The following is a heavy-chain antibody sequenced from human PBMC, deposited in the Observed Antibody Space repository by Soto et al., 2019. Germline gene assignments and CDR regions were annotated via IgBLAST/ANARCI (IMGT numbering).Heavy chain of an antibody. V-gene: IGHV5-51*01. CDR2: IYPGDSDT. J-gene: IGHJ5*02. CDR1: GYTFNTYW. CDR3: ARRYGGDDWFDP. Sequence: GESLKISCRGSGYTFNTYWIAWVRQMPGKGLEWMGIIYPGDSDTRYSPSFQGQVTISADKSINTAYLQWSSLTASDTAMYYCARRYGGDDWFDPWGQGTLVTVSS. D-gene: IGHD2-21*02.